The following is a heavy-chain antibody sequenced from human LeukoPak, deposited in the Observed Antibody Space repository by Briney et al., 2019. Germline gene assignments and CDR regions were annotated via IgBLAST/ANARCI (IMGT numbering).Heavy chain of an antibody. CDR1: GFTFDDYG. D-gene: IGHD2-2*01. V-gene: IGHV3-7*01. CDR2: IKQDGSEK. CDR3: ARAGSRYCSSTSCYEF. Sequence: GALRLSCAASGFTFDDYGMSWVRQAPGKGLEWVANIKQDGSEKYYVDSVKGRFTISRDNAKNSLYLQMNSLRAEDTAVYYCARAGSRYCSSTSCYEFWGQGTLVTVSS. J-gene: IGHJ4*02.